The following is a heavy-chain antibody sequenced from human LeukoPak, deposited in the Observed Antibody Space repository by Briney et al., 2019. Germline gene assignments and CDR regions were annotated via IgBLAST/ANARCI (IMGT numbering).Heavy chain of an antibody. CDR2: IYYSGST. D-gene: IGHD5-18*01. Sequence: PSETLSLTCTVSGGSISSYYWSWIRQPPGKGLEWIGYIYYSGSTNYNPSLKGRVTISVDTSMNQFSLKLSSVTAADTAVYYCAREKGNSYGYDYWGQGTLVTVSS. CDR1: GGSISSYY. CDR3: AREKGNSYGYDY. V-gene: IGHV4-59*01. J-gene: IGHJ4*02.